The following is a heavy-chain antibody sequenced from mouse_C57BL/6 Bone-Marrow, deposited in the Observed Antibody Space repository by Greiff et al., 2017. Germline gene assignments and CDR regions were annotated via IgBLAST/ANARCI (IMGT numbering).Heavy chain of an antibody. D-gene: IGHD1-1*01. CDR3: AREGYYYGSGSFAY. CDR2: IDPSDGYT. J-gene: IGHJ3*01. V-gene: IGHV1-69*01. CDR1: GYTFTSYW. Sequence: QVQLQQPGAELVMPGASVKLSCKASGYTFTSYWMHWVKQRPGQGLEWIGEIDPSDGYTNYNQKFKGKSTLTVDKSSSTAYMQLSSLTSEDSAVSYCAREGYYYGSGSFAYWGQGTLVTVSA.